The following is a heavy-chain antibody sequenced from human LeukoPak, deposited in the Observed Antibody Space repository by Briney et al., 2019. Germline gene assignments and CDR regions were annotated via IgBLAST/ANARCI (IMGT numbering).Heavy chain of an antibody. Sequence: SGGSLRLSCAASGFAFKNYAMTWVRQAPGKGLQWVSNINDNGGQRHYADSVKGRFTISRDNSKNTLFLQMDSLRAEDTAVYYCAKTQWKVGATDYFDYWGHGILATVSS. CDR1: GFAFKNYA. CDR3: AKTQWKVGATDYFDY. D-gene: IGHD1-26*01. V-gene: IGHV3-23*01. CDR2: INDNGGQR. J-gene: IGHJ4*01.